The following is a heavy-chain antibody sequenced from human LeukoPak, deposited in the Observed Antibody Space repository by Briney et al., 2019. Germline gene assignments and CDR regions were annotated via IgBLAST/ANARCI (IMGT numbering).Heavy chain of an antibody. V-gene: IGHV4-34*01. D-gene: IGHD6-6*01. CDR3: ARVKYSSSIDY. CDR1: GGSFSGYY. CDR2: INHSGST. Sequence: PSETLSLTCAVYGGSFSGYYWSWIRQPPGKGLEWIGEINHSGSTNYNPSLKGRVTISVDTSKNQFSLKLSSVTAADTAVYYCARVKYSSSIDYWGQGTLVTVSS. J-gene: IGHJ4*02.